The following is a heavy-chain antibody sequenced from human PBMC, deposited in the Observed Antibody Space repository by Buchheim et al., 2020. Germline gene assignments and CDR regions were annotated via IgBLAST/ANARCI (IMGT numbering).Heavy chain of an antibody. CDR3: ARGFISAVGSFDY. D-gene: IGHD6-13*01. CDR2: ITSSSRYI. CDR1: GFTFSSYN. Sequence: EVQLVESGGSLVKPGGSLRLSCAAPGFTFSSYNMNWVRQAPGKGLEWVSAITSSSRYIYYADSVKGRFTISRDNATNSLYLQMNSLRAEDTAVYYCARGFISAVGSFDYWGQGTL. V-gene: IGHV3-21*01. J-gene: IGHJ4*02.